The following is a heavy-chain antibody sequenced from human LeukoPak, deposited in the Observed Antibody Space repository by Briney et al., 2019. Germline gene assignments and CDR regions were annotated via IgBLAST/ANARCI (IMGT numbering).Heavy chain of an antibody. V-gene: IGHV3-23*01. CDR3: ARGNPVYCSGGSCYLFPPFDY. J-gene: IGHJ4*02. Sequence: PGGSLRLSCTASGFTFNNYAMTWVRQAPGKGLEWVSAITGSGAYTNYADSVKGRFTISRDNSKNTLYLQMNSLRAEDTAVYYCARGNPVYCSGGSCYLFPPFDYWGQGTLVTVSS. D-gene: IGHD2-15*01. CDR2: ITGSGAYT. CDR1: GFTFNNYA.